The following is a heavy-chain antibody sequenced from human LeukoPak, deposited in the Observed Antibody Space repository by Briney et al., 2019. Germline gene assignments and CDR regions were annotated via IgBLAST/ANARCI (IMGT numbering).Heavy chain of an antibody. D-gene: IGHD3-9*01. CDR2: ISAYNGNT. V-gene: IGHV1-18*01. J-gene: IGHJ6*02. CDR1: GYTFTSYG. Sequence: GASVKVSCKASGYTFTSYGISWVRQAPGQGLEWMGWISAYNGNTNYAQKLQGRVTMTTDTSTSTAYMELRSLRSDDTAVYYCASSGVPDVLRYFDWFSNYYYYGMDVWGQGTTVTVSS. CDR3: ASSGVPDVLRYFDWFSNYYYYGMDV.